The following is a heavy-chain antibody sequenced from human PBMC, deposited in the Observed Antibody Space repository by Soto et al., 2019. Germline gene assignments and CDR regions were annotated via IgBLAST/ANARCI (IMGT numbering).Heavy chain of an antibody. Sequence: SETLSLTCTVSGGSISSYYWSWIRQPPWRGLEWIGYIYYSGSTNYNPSLKSRVTISVDTSKNQFSLKLSSVTAADTAVYYCARTLRYFDWLPSVRGFDPWGQGTLVTVSS. CDR3: ARTLRYFDWLPSVRGFDP. CDR1: GGSISSYY. V-gene: IGHV4-59*08. CDR2: IYYSGST. J-gene: IGHJ5*02. D-gene: IGHD3-9*01.